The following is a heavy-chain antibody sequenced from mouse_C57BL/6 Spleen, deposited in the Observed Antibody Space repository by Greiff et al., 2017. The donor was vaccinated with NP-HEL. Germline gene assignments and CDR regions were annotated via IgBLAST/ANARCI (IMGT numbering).Heavy chain of an antibody. CDR3: ARMWSPTVVAQYYAMDY. CDR1: GYTFTSYW. CDR2: IDPSDSET. D-gene: IGHD1-1*01. V-gene: IGHV1-52*01. Sequence: VQLQQSGAELVRPGSSVKLSCKASGYTFTSYWMHWVKQRPIQGLEWIGNIDPSDSETHYNQKFKDKATLTVDKSSSTAYMQLSSLTSEDSAVYYCARMWSPTVVAQYYAMDYWGQGTSVTVSS. J-gene: IGHJ4*01.